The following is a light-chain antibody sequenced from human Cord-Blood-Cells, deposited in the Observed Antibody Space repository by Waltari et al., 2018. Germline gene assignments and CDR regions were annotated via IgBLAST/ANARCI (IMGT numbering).Light chain of an antibody. CDR1: QSVLYSSNNKNY. V-gene: IGKV4-1*01. CDR2: WAS. J-gene: IGKJ1*01. Sequence: DTVMTQSPDSLAVSLGERAPINCKSSQSVLYSSNNKNYLNWDQQKPGQPPKLLIYWASTRESGVPYRFSGSGSGTDFTLTISSLQAEDVAVYYCQQYYSTPWTFGQGTKVEIK. CDR3: QQYYSTPWT.